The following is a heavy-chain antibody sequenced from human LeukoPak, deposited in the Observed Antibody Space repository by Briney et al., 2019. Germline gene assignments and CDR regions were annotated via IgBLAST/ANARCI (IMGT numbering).Heavy chain of an antibody. V-gene: IGHV3-23*01. CDR3: AKDSSQGGDYFDY. CDR1: GITLSSYA. Sequence: PEGSLRLSCAASGITLSSYAMSWVRQAPGKGLEWVSAINGSGVITYYTDSVKGRFTISRDNSKNTVYLQMNSLRAEDTAIYYCAKDSSQGGDYFDYWGQGTLVTVSS. CDR2: INGSGVIT. J-gene: IGHJ4*02. D-gene: IGHD3-16*01.